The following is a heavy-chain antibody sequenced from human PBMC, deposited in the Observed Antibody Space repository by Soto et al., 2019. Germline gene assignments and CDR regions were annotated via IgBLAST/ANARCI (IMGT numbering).Heavy chain of an antibody. V-gene: IGHV4-4*02. CDR2: VFHTGNT. J-gene: IGHJ4*02. Sequence: QVQMQESGPGLVKPSGTLSLTCAVSGDSISSSVWWTWVRQPPGKVLEWIGEVFHTGNTNYNPSLKSRVTMSVDKCTNEFSLKVTSVTAADTAIYYCARKAWVRFDYWGQGALVTVSS. D-gene: IGHD7-27*01. CDR3: ARKAWVRFDY. CDR1: GDSISSSVW.